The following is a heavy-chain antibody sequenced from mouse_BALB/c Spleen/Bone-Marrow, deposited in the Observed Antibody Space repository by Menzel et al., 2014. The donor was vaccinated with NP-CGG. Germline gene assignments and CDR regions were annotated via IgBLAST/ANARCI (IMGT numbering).Heavy chain of an antibody. CDR1: GFNIKDTY. Sequence: VQLQQSGAELVKPGASVKLSCTASGFNIKDTYMHWVKQRPEQGLEWIGRIDPANGNTKYDPKFQGKATITADTSSNTAYLQLSSLTSEDTAVYYCARYYYGFYFDYWGQGTTLTVSP. J-gene: IGHJ2*01. V-gene: IGHV14-3*02. CDR3: ARYYYGFYFDY. CDR2: IDPANGNT. D-gene: IGHD1-1*01.